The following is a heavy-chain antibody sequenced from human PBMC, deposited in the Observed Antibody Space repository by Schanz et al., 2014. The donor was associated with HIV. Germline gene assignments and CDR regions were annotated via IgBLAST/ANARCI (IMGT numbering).Heavy chain of an antibody. CDR2: ISGSGGST. CDR3: ARDAASHSYGSTMDV. CDR1: GLPFSTSA. V-gene: IGHV3-23*01. Sequence: DVQILESGGGLVQPGGSRRLSCAVSGLPFSTSAMSWVRQAPGKGLEWVSDISGSGGSTYYADSVKGRFTISRDNSKNTLSLQMSSLRAEDTAVYYCARDAASHSYGSTMDVWGQGTTVTVSS. D-gene: IGHD5-18*01. J-gene: IGHJ6*02.